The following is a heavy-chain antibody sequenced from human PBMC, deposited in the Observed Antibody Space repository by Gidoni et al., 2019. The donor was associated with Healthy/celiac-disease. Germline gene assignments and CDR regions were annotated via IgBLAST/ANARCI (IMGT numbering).Heavy chain of an antibody. CDR2: IYYSWST. D-gene: IGHD2-15*01. V-gene: IGHV4-59*01. J-gene: IGHJ5*02. CDR1: GGSISRYY. Sequence: QVQLQESGPGLVKPSETLSLTCNVSGGSISRYYLSWIRQTPGKGIEWIVYIYYSWSTNYNPSLKSRVIISVDTSNNQFSLKLSSVTAADTAVYYCAREEGCSGGSCNNWFDPWGQGTLVTVSS. CDR3: AREEGCSGGSCNNWFDP.